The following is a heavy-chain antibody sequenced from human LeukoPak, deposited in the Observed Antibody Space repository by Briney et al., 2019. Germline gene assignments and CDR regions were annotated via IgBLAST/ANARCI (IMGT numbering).Heavy chain of an antibody. CDR2: ISAYNANT. V-gene: IGHV1-18*01. Sequence: GASMKVSCKASGYTFTSYGITWVRQAPGQGLEWMRWISAYNANTNYAEKLQGRVTMTTDTSTSTAYMELRNLRFDDTAVYYCARSGAGGYCSSTTCYSGGFLDYWGQGTLVTVSS. CDR3: ARSGAGGYCSSTTCYSGGFLDY. D-gene: IGHD2-2*01. CDR1: GYTFTSYG. J-gene: IGHJ4*02.